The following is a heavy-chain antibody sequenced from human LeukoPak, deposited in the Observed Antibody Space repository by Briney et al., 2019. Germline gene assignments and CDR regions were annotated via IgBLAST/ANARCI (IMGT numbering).Heavy chain of an antibody. Sequence: GASVKVSCKASGYTFTSYGISWVRQAPGQGLEWMGWINPNSGGTNYAQKFQGRVTMTRDTSISTAYMELSRLRSDDTAVYYCARGSPGIGRADSYDYWGQGTLVTVSS. CDR2: INPNSGGT. CDR3: ARGSPGIGRADSYDY. CDR1: GYTFTSYG. V-gene: IGHV1-2*02. D-gene: IGHD5-18*01. J-gene: IGHJ4*02.